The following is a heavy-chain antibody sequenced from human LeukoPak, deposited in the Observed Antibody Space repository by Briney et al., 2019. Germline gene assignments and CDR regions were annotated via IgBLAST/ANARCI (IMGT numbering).Heavy chain of an antibody. CDR2: ISAYNNHYT. CDR1: GYTFTSYG. CDR3: ARDGHSSGYYQTDAFHI. Sequence: ASVKLSCTAFGYTFTSYGISWVRQAPGQGLEWMGWISAYNNHYTNHTQKLQGRVTMTTDTSTSTAYMELRSLRSDDTALYYCARDGHSSGYYQTDAFHIWGQGTMVTVSS. V-gene: IGHV1-18*01. D-gene: IGHD3-22*01. J-gene: IGHJ3*02.